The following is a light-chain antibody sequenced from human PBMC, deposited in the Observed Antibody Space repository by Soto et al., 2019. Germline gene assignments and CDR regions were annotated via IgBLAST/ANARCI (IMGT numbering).Light chain of an antibody. V-gene: IGKV3-11*01. J-gene: IGKJ4*01. Sequence: EVVLTQSPATLSLSPGERATLSCRASENVRTFVDWYQQKPGQAPRLLIYGASNRATGIPDRFSGSGSGTDFTLTISSLQSEDFAVYYCQQYNSWPLTFGGGTKVDIK. CDR1: ENVRTF. CDR2: GAS. CDR3: QQYNSWPLT.